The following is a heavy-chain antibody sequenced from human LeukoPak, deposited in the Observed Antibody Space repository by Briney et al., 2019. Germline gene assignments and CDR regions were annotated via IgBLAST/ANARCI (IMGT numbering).Heavy chain of an antibody. J-gene: IGHJ3*01. V-gene: IGHV4-39*01. CDR3: AHFRGGAFDF. CDR1: GGSISSSSFY. Sequence: PSETLSLTCTVSGGSISSSSFYWVWIRQPPGKGLEWIGSIYYSGSTYYNPSLKSRVTISVDTSKNEFSLRLSSVTAADTAVYYCAHFRGGAFDFWGRGTMVTVSS. CDR2: IYYSGST. D-gene: IGHD3-16*01.